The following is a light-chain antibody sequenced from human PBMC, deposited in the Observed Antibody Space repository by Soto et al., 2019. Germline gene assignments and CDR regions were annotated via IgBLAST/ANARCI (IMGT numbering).Light chain of an antibody. CDR1: QSLDSY. J-gene: IGKJ4*01. CDR2: DAS. CDR3: QQRRNWPIT. Sequence: EIVLTQSPATLSLSPGERATLSCRASQSLDSYLAWYQQKPGQAPRLLIYDASNRATGIPARFSGSGSGTDFTLTISSLEPADFPVYYCQQRRNWPITFGGGTKVEIK. V-gene: IGKV3-11*01.